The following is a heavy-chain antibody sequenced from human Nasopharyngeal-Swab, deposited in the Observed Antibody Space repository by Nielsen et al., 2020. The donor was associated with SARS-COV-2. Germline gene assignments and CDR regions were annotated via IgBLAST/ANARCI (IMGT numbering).Heavy chain of an antibody. D-gene: IGHD4-17*01. CDR2: INPNSGGT. Sequence: ASVKVSCKASGYTLTGYYMHWVRQAPGQGLEWMGWINPNSGGTNYAQKFQGRVTMTRDTSISTAYMELSRLRSDDTAVYYCARGTTVRPLNYYYGMDVWGQGTTVTVSS. V-gene: IGHV1-2*02. J-gene: IGHJ6*02. CDR3: ARGTTVRPLNYYYGMDV. CDR1: GYTLTGYY.